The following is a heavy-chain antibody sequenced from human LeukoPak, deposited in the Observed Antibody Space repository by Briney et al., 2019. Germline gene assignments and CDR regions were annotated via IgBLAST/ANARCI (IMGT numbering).Heavy chain of an antibody. CDR3: ARDISFGGVFTPRGEVFDY. J-gene: IGHJ4*02. CDR2: IYYSGST. D-gene: IGHD3-3*02. V-gene: IGHV4-39*07. Sequence: SGTLSLTCTVSGGSISSSSYYWGWIRQPPGKGLEWIGSIYYSGSTYYNPSLKSRVTISVDTSKNQFSLKLSSVTAADTAVYYCARDISFGGVFTPRGEVFDYWGQGTLVTVSS. CDR1: GGSISSSSYY.